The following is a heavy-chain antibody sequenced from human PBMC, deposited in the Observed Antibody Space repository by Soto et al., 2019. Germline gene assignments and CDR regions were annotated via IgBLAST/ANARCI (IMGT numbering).Heavy chain of an antibody. J-gene: IGHJ6*02. V-gene: IGHV3-30-3*01. CDR3: VRGDREDIAVVVGARPGEYGMDV. D-gene: IGHD2-15*01. CDR1: GFTFSSYA. CDR2: ISYSGSNK. Sequence: QVQLVESRGGVVQPGRSLRLSCATSGFTFSSYAMHWVRQAPGKGLEWVAVISYSGSNKAYVESVKGRFTISRDNSKNTLYLQMNSLRAEDTAVYYCVRGDREDIAVVVGARPGEYGMDVWCHGTTVTVSS.